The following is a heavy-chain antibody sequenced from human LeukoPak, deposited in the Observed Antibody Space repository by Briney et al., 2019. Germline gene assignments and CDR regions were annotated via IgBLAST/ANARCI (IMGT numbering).Heavy chain of an antibody. CDR1: GGSISSGNW. J-gene: IGHJ4*02. Sequence: QASETLSLTCTVSGGSISSGNWWSWVRQPPGKGLEWIGEIHHSGSSTNYNPSLKSRVTISVDTSKNHFSLMLTSVTAADTAVYYCASNGYYSADYWGQGTLVTVSS. D-gene: IGHD3-22*01. V-gene: IGHV4-4*02. CDR3: ASNGYYSADY. CDR2: IHHSGSST.